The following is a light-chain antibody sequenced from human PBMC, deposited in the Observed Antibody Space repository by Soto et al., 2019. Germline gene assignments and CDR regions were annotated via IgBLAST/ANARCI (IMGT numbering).Light chain of an antibody. V-gene: IGKV3-11*01. J-gene: IGKJ2*01. CDR1: QSASNY. CDR2: DTT. CDR3: QQRRNLPYT. Sequence: ETLLTQSPGTLSLSPGERATLSCRASQSASNYLAWFQQKPGQAPRLLIFDTTNRAPGTPARFSGSGSVTDFTLTISSLEPEDFAVYYCQQRRNLPYTFGQGTKLEIK.